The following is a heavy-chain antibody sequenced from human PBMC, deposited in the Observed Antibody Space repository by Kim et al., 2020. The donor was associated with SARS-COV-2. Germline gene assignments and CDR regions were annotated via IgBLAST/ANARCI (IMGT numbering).Heavy chain of an antibody. CDR1: GFTFSSYA. Sequence: GGSLRLSCAASGFTFSSYAMTWVRQAPGKGLDWVSSVSGSGGSTYYADSVKGRFTIARDNSKNALYLQMNSLRDEDTAIYYCAKDRVYSSAAGWFDPGG. V-gene: IGHV3-23*01. J-gene: IGHJ5*02. CDR2: VSGSGGST. CDR3: AKDRVYSSAAGWFDP. D-gene: IGHD6-19*01.